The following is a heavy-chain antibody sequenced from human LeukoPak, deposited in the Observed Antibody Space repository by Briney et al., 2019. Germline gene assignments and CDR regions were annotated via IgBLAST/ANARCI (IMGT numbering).Heavy chain of an antibody. J-gene: IGHJ4*02. CDR2: INVDGSSP. D-gene: IGHD1-26*01. V-gene: IGHV3-74*01. CDR3: AREGSIGA. CDR1: GFTFSGYW. Sequence: GGSLRLSCAASGFTFSGYWMHWVRQAPGKGLVWVSRINVDGSSPDYADSVKGRFTISRDSAKNTVYLQMNSLTAEDSAVYYCAREGSIGAWGQGTLVTVSS.